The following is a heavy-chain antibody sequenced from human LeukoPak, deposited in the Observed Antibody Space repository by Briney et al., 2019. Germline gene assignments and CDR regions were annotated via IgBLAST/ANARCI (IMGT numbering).Heavy chain of an antibody. CDR3: ARSCSGGICYSDNWFDP. J-gene: IGHJ5*02. Sequence: ASVKVSCKASGYTFTAYYIHWVRQAPGQGREWMGRINPDSGGTNYAQTFPGKVTMTRDTYISTAYIELSRLRSDDTAVYYCARSCSGGICYSDNWFDPWGQGTLVTVSS. CDR2: INPDSGGT. CDR1: GYTFTAYY. D-gene: IGHD2-15*01. V-gene: IGHV1-2*06.